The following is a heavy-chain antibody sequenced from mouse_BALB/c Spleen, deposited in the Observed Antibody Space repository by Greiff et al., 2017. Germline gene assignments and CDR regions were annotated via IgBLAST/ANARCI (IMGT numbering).Heavy chain of an antibody. V-gene: IGHV1-9*01. J-gene: IGHJ4*01. Sequence: VQRVESGAELMKPGASVKISCKATGYTFSSYWIAWVKQRPGHGLEWIGEILPGSGSTNYNEKFKGKATFTADTSSNTAYMQLSSLTSEDSAVYYCARSYDYYAMDYWGQGTSVTVSS. CDR2: ILPGSGST. CDR1: GYTFSSYW. D-gene: IGHD6-5*01. CDR3: ARSYDYYAMDY.